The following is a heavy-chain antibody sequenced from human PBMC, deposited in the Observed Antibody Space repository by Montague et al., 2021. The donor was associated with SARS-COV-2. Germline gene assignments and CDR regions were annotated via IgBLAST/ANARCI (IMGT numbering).Heavy chain of an antibody. D-gene: IGHD3-10*01. CDR1: GASISSRSYY. J-gene: IGHJ4*02. V-gene: IGHV4-39*01. CDR2: KYYSGST. CDR3: ARVRYYGSGTSLGMDV. Sequence: SETLSLTCTVSGASISSRSYYWGWIRQPPGKGLEWIGFKYYSGSTYYNPTLKSRVTISVDTSKNQFSLKLSSVTAADTAVYYCARVRYYGSGTSLGMDVWGQGTLVTVSS.